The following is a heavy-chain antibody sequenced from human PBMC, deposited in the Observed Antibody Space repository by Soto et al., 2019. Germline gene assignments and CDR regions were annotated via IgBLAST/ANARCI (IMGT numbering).Heavy chain of an antibody. CDR2: INHSGST. Sequence: SETLSLTCAVYGGSFSGYYWSWIRQPPGKGLEWIGEINHSGSTNYNPSLKSRVTISVDTSKNQFSLKLSSVTAADTAVYYCARGPRSGLYYYDSSGYPFFDYWGQGTLVTVSS. D-gene: IGHD3-22*01. J-gene: IGHJ4*02. CDR3: ARGPRSGLYYYDSSGYPFFDY. V-gene: IGHV4-34*01. CDR1: GGSFSGYY.